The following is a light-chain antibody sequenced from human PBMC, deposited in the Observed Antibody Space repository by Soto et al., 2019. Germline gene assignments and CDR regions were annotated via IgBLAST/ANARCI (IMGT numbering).Light chain of an antibody. J-gene: IGKJ4*01. CDR1: QSVSSN. CDR2: GAS. Sequence: EIVMTQSXATLSVSPGERATLSCRASQSVSSNLAWYQQKPGQAPRLLIYGASTRATGIPARFSXXXXXXXXXXXXSSLQSEDFAVYYCQQYNNWPPLTFGGGTKVEIK. CDR3: QQYNNWPPLT. V-gene: IGKV3-15*01.